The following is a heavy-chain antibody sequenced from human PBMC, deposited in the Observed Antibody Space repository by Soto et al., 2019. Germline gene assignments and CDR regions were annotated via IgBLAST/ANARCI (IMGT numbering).Heavy chain of an antibody. CDR1: GGSFSGYY. V-gene: IGHV4-34*01. CDR3: ARVLGIAAAGKSDYYYGMDV. D-gene: IGHD6-13*01. CDR2: INHSGST. J-gene: IGHJ6*02. Sequence: SETLSLTCAVYGGSFSGYYWSWIRQPPGKGLEWIGEINHSGSTNYNPSLKSRVTISVDTSKNQFSLKLSSVTAADTAVYYCARVLGIAAAGKSDYYYGMDVWGQGTTVTVSS.